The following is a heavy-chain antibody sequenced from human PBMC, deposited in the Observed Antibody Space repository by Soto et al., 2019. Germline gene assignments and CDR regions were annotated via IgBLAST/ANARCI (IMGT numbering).Heavy chain of an antibody. CDR3: ARRARMGAQLWLPFDL. J-gene: IGHJ4*02. V-gene: IGHV1-46*01. CDR2: IHPNGGGT. D-gene: IGHD5-18*01. Sequence: GASVKASCKACGYSFTNYYMCCVRQAPGQGLEYMGVIHPNGGGTSYAQKFQGRVTMTRDFFKSTAYMELSSLRSEDTAVYYCARRARMGAQLWLPFDLWAQGSLVTVSS. CDR1: GYSFTNYY.